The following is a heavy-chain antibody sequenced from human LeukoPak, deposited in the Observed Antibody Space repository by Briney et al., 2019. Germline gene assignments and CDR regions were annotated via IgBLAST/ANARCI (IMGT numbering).Heavy chain of an antibody. V-gene: IGHV1-2*02. CDR2: INPNSGGT. D-gene: IGHD1-26*01. Sequence: ASVKVSCKASGYTFTSYGISWVRQAPGQGLEWMGWINPNSGGTNYAQKFQGRVTMTRDTSISTAYMELSSLRSDDTAVYYCARVVGASGRFNWFDPWGQGTLVTVSS. CDR3: ARVVGASGRFNWFDP. J-gene: IGHJ5*02. CDR1: GYTFTSYG.